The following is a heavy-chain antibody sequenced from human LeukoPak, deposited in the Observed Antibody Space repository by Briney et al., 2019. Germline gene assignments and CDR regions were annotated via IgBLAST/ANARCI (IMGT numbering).Heavy chain of an antibody. CDR1: GFTFRIYD. J-gene: IGHJ4*02. CDR3: ARDLKAYCGGDCYGLDY. V-gene: IGHV3-30*02. Sequence: GGSLRLSCAASGFTFRIYDIHWVRQAPGKGLEWVAFIRDDGSNKFNADFVKGRFTISRDNSKNTVYLQMNSLRGEDTAVYYCARDLKAYCGGDCYGLDYWGQGTLVTVSS. D-gene: IGHD2-21*02. CDR2: IRDDGSNK.